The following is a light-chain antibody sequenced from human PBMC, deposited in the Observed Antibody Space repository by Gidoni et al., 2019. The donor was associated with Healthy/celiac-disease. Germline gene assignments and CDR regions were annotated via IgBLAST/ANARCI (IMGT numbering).Light chain of an antibody. Sequence: DIVMTQSPRSLPVTPGEPAYISCRSSQSLLHSNGYNYLDWYLQKPGQSPQLLIYLGSNRASGVPDRFSGSGSGTDFTLKISRVEAEDVGVYYCMQALQTPLTFGGGTKVEIK. CDR3: MQALQTPLT. CDR1: QSLLHSNGYNY. J-gene: IGKJ4*01. V-gene: IGKV2-28*01. CDR2: LGS.